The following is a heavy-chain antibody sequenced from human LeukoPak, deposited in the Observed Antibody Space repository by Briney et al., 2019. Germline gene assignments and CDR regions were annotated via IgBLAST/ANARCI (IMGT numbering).Heavy chain of an antibody. J-gene: IGHJ4*02. CDR3: AKGHTIFGVVIPLDY. V-gene: IGHV3-23*01. CDR2: ISGSGGST. CDR1: GFTFSSYA. D-gene: IGHD3-3*01. Sequence: GGSLRLSCAASGFTFSSYAMSWVRQAPGKGLEWVSGISGSGGSTYYADSVKGRFTISRDNSKNTLYLQMNSLRAEDTAVYYCAKGHTIFGVVIPLDYWGQGTLVTVSP.